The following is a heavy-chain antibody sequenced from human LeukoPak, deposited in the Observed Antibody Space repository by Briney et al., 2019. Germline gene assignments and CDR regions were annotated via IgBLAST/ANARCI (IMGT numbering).Heavy chain of an antibody. D-gene: IGHD1-26*01. CDR1: GFTFSSYG. CDR2: ILYDGSSK. CDR3: VIRGGFQH. Sequence: PGGSLRLSCAASGFTFSSYGMHWVRQAPGKGLEWVAFILYDGSSKYYADSVKGRFTISRDNSKNTLYLQMNSLRAEDTAVYYCVIRGGFQHWGQGTLVAVS. J-gene: IGHJ1*01. V-gene: IGHV3-30*02.